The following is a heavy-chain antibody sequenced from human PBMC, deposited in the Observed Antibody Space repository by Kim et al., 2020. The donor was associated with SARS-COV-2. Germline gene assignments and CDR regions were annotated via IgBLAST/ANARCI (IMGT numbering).Heavy chain of an antibody. Sequence: ASVKVSCKASGYTFTSYAMHWVRQAPGQRLEWMGWIHAGNGNTKYSQKFQGRVTITWDTSASTAYMELSSLRSEDTAVYYCARDGPPNIVVVVAANGMDVWGQGTTVTVSS. V-gene: IGHV1-3*01. CDR1: GYTFTSYA. J-gene: IGHJ6*02. CDR3: ARDGPPNIVVVVAANGMDV. CDR2: IHAGNGNT. D-gene: IGHD2-15*01.